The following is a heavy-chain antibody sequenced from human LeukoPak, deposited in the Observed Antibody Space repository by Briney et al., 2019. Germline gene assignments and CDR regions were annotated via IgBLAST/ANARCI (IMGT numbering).Heavy chain of an antibody. CDR3: ARRSVAGRNFDY. J-gene: IGHJ4*02. CDR1: GGSMKSNYHY. V-gene: IGHV4-39*01. D-gene: IGHD6-19*01. Sequence: SETLSLTCSVSGGSMKSNYHYWGWIRQPPGKGLAWIGSIYYTGSTFYNPSLTSRVTISVDTSKNQFSLILNSVTAADTAVYYCARRSVAGRNFDYWGQGTPVTVSS. CDR2: IYYTGST.